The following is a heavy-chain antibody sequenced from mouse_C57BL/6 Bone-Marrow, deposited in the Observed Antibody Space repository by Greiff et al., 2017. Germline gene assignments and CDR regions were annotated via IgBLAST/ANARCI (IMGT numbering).Heavy chain of an antibody. CDR3: ARLRTGAY. CDR2: INPSSGYT. D-gene: IGHD1-1*01. CDR1: GYTFTSYW. Sequence: QVQLQQSGAELAKPGASVKLSCKASGYTFTSYWMHWVKQRPGQGLEWIGYINPSSGYTKYNQKFKDKATLTAAKSSSTAYMQLSSLTYEDSAVYYCARLRTGAYWGQGTLVTGSA. V-gene: IGHV1-7*01. J-gene: IGHJ3*01.